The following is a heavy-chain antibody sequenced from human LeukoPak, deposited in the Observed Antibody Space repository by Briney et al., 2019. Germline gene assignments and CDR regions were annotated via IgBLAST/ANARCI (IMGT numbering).Heavy chain of an antibody. Sequence: GGSLRLSCAASGFSFSRYGMHWVRQAPGKGLEWVAVISYDGSNKYYADSVKGRFTISRDNSKNTVYLQMNSLRPEDTAVYYCAKPRGGYYFDYWGQGTLVTVSS. D-gene: IGHD3-3*01. CDR3: AKPRGGYYFDY. CDR2: ISYDGSNK. CDR1: GFSFSRYG. J-gene: IGHJ4*02. V-gene: IGHV3-30*18.